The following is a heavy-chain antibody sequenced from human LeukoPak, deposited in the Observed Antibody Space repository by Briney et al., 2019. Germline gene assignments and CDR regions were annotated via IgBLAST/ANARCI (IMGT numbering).Heavy chain of an antibody. CDR3: ASDRVYYGLDV. V-gene: IGHV3-74*01. Sequence: GGSLRVSCAASGFTFRSYWMHWVRQAPGKGLMWVSRIKNDGYETNYADSVKGRFTISRDNAKNTLYLQMNSLTVEDTAVYYCASDRVYYGLDVWGQGTTVSVSS. CDR2: IKNDGYET. CDR1: GFTFRSYW. J-gene: IGHJ6*02.